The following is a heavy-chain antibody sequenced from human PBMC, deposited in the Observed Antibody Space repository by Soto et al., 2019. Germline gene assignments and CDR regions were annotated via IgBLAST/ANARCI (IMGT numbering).Heavy chain of an antibody. CDR2: ISFSGTII. Sequence: GGSLSLSCEGSGFIFSGYEMNWVRQVPGKGLEWISYISFSGTIIHYADSVKGRFTISRDNTKNSVYQQMNRLRVEDTVIYYAEREGGSDWFYPWGQGTLVTVSS. V-gene: IGHV3-48*03. CDR3: EREGGSDWFYP. J-gene: IGHJ5*02. CDR1: GFIFSGYE.